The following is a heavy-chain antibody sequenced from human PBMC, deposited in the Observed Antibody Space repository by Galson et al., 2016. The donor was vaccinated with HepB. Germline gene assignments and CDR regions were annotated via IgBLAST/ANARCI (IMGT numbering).Heavy chain of an antibody. J-gene: IGHJ3*02. CDR3: AGRYSYGSVPNAFDI. CDR2: IYPGDSNT. V-gene: IGHV5-51*03. D-gene: IGHD5-18*01. Sequence: QSGAEVKKPGASLKISCTGSGYSFTDYWIGWVRQMPGKGLEWMGIIYPGDSNTRYSPSFQGQFTISADKSITTACLQWSSPKASDTAMYYCAGRYSYGSVPNAFDIWGQGTMVTVSS. CDR1: GYSFTDYW.